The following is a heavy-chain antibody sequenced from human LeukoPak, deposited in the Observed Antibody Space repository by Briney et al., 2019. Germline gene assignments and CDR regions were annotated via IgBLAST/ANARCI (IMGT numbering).Heavy chain of an antibody. J-gene: IGHJ4*02. Sequence: SESLSLTCTVSGGSFRSYYWTWIRQPPGKGLEWIAYIYYSGSTNYNPSLKSRVTISLDTSQNQFSLNLSSVTAADTAVYYCARAHSYSGFADADYWGQGTLVTVSS. D-gene: IGHD5-12*01. CDR3: ARAHSYSGFADADY. CDR2: IYYSGST. CDR1: GGSFRSYY. V-gene: IGHV4-59*01.